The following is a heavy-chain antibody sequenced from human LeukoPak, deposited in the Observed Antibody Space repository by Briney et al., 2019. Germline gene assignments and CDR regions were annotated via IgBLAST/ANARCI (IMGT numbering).Heavy chain of an antibody. D-gene: IGHD3-22*01. CDR1: GFTFSNYW. V-gene: IGHV3-7*01. CDR3: ARDRNYDGSVYYEDDYFDY. CDR2: IKQDGSEE. J-gene: IGHJ4*02. Sequence: PGGSLRLSCAASGFTFSNYWMTWVRQAPGKGLEWVANIKQDGSEEYYVDSVKGRFTISRDNAKNSLFLQMNSLRAEDTAVHYCARDRNYDGSVYYEDDYFDYWGQGTLVTVSS.